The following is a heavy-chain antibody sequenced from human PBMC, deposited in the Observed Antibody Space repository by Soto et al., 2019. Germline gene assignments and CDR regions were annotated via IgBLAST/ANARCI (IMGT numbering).Heavy chain of an antibody. CDR2: ISSSSYI. D-gene: IGHD5-18*01. CDR3: ARVLSLKRGYSYGERYYYGMDV. V-gene: IGHV3-21*01. Sequence: GGSLRLSCAASGFTFSSYSMNWVRQAPGKGLEWVSSISSSSYIYYADSVKGRFTISRDNAKNSLYLQMNSLRAEDTAVYYCARVLSLKRGYSYGERYYYGMDVWGQGTTVTVSS. CDR1: GFTFSSYS. J-gene: IGHJ6*02.